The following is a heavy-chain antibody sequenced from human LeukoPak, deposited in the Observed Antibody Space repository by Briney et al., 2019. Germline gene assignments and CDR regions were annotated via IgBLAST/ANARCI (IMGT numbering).Heavy chain of an antibody. CDR1: GFTFSSYG. J-gene: IGHJ6*02. CDR2: ISYDGSNK. Sequence: PGGSLRLSCAASGFTFSSYGMHWVRQAPGKGLEWVAVISYDGSNKYYADSVKGRFTISRDNSKNTLYLQMNSLRAEDTAVYYCAKSPSSGFRANYYYGMDVWGQGTTVTVSS. V-gene: IGHV3-30*18. CDR3: AKSPSSGFRANYYYGMDV. D-gene: IGHD3-22*01.